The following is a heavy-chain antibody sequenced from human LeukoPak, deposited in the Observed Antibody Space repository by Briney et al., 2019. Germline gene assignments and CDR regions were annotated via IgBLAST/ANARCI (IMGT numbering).Heavy chain of an antibody. V-gene: IGHV3-9*01. CDR1: GFTFDDYA. Sequence: GGSLRLSCAASGFTFDDYAMHWVRQAPGKGLEWVSGISWNSGSIGYADSVKGRFTISRDNAKNSLYLQMNSLRAEDTALYYCAKVATGYFDYWGQGTPVTVSS. D-gene: IGHD5-12*01. CDR3: AKVATGYFDY. CDR2: ISWNSGSI. J-gene: IGHJ4*02.